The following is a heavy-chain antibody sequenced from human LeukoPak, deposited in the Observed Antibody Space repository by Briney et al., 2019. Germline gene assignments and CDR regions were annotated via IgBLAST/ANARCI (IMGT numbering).Heavy chain of an antibody. V-gene: IGHV3-33*01. CDR3: ARAGSGWYFDY. J-gene: IGHJ4*02. Sequence: GGSLRLSCAASGFTFSSYGMHWVRQAPGKGLEWVAVIWYDGSSKYYADSVKGRFTISRDNSKNTLYLQMNSLRAEDTAVYYCARAGSGWYFDYWGQGTLVTVSS. D-gene: IGHD6-19*01. CDR2: IWYDGSSK. CDR1: GFTFSSYG.